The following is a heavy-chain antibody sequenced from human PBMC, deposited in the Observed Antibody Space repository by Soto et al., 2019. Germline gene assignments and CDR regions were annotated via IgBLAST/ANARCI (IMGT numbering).Heavy chain of an antibody. CDR2: INQDGSGK. V-gene: IGHV3-7*01. CDR1: GFTFSGSW. J-gene: IGHJ4*02. D-gene: IGHD3-16*01. Sequence: PGGSLRLSCEASGFTFSGSWMSWVRQAPGKGLEWVANINQDGSGKDYVDSVKGRFTISRDNAKNSLFLQMNSLRAEDTAVYYCARDHYSYFDYWGQRALVTVSS. CDR3: ARDHYSYFDY.